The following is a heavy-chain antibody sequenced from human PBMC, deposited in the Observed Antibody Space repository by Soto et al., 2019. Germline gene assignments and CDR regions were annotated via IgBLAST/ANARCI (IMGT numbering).Heavy chain of an antibody. J-gene: IGHJ5*02. D-gene: IGHD6-13*01. CDR3: AREVAAADHNWFDP. CDR2: INYSGST. CDR1: GGSISSYY. V-gene: IGHV4-59*12. Sequence: SETLSLTCTVSGGSISSYYWSWIRQPPGKGLEWIGYINYSGSTNYNPSLKSRVTISVDTSKNQFSLKLSSVTAADTAVYYCAREVAAADHNWFDPWGQGTLVTVS.